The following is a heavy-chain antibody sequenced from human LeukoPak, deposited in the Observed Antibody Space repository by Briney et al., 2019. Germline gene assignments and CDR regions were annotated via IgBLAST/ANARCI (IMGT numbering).Heavy chain of an antibody. D-gene: IGHD6-19*01. Sequence: ASVKVSCKASGYTFTSYYMHWVRQAPGQGLEWMGIINPGGGSTIYAQKFQGRVIMTRDMSTSTVYMELSSLRSEDTAVYYCARGGLGPRENFDYWGQGTLVTVSS. J-gene: IGHJ4*02. CDR3: ARGGLGPRENFDY. V-gene: IGHV1-46*01. CDR2: INPGGGST. CDR1: GYTFTSYY.